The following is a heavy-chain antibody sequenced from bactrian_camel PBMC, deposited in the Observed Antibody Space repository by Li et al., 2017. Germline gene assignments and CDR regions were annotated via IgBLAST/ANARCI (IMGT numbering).Heavy chain of an antibody. CDR1: GFTFSMYP. CDR3: AASVGGSFYGCLSPGEYNF. D-gene: IGHD6*01. V-gene: IGHV3S31*01. Sequence: DVQLVESGGGLVQPGGSLRLSCAASGFTFSMYPMSWVRQAPEKGLEWVSAISSGGGRTYYANSVKGRFTISRDNAANTLYLKMDSLRPDDTAMYFCAASVGGSFYGCLSPGEYNFWGQGTQVTVS. J-gene: IGHJ4*01. CDR2: ISSGGGRT.